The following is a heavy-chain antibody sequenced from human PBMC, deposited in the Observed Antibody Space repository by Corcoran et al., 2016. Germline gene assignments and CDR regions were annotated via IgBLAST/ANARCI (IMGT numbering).Heavy chain of an antibody. J-gene: IGHJ6*02. CDR2: IIPIFGTA. CDR3: ARPSVGFGEVLPSPLDYYYYGMDV. V-gene: IGHV1-69*01. D-gene: IGHD3-10*01. CDR1: GGTFRSYA. Sequence: QVQLVQSGAEVKKPGSSVKVSCKASGGTFRSYAISWVRQAPGQGLEWMGGIIPIFGTANYAQKFQGRVTITADESTSTAYMELSSLRSEDTAVDYCARPSVGFGEVLPSPLDYYYYGMDVWGQGTTVTVSS.